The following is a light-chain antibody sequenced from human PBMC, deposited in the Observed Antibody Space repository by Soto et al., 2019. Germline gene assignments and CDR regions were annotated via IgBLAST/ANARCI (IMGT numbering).Light chain of an antibody. Sequence: QSVLTQPPSASGTPELRVTISCSGSSSNIGSNTVNWYQQLPGTAPKLLIYSNNQRPSGVPDRFSGSKSGTSASLAISGLQSEDEADYYCAAWDDSLNGFYVFGTGTKVTVL. CDR1: SSNIGSNT. J-gene: IGLJ1*01. V-gene: IGLV1-44*01. CDR3: AAWDDSLNGFYV. CDR2: SNN.